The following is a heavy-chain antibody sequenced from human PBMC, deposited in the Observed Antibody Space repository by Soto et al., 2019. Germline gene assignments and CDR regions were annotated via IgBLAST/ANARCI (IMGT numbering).Heavy chain of an antibody. Sequence: GASVKVSCKASGYTFTSYGISWVRQAPGQGLEWMGWISAYNGNTNYAQKLQGRVTMTTDTSTSTAYMELRSLRSDDTAVYYCARDRRITIFGVLNNWFAPWGQGTLVTVSS. J-gene: IGHJ5*02. CDR1: GYTFTSYG. CDR2: ISAYNGNT. D-gene: IGHD3-3*01. V-gene: IGHV1-18*01. CDR3: ARDRRITIFGVLNNWFAP.